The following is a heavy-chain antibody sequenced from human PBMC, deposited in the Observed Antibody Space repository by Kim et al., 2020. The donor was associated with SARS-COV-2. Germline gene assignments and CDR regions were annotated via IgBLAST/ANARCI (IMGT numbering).Heavy chain of an antibody. CDR3: ARGDIVVVPAARPILDYYYGMDV. D-gene: IGHD2-2*01. CDR1: GYTFTSYA. V-gene: IGHV1-3*01. CDR2: INAGNGNT. Sequence: ASVKVSCKASGYTFTSYAMHWVRQAPGQRLEWMGWINAGNGNTKYSQKFQGRVTITRDTSASTAYMELSSLRSEDTAVYYCARGDIVVVPAARPILDYYYGMDVWGQGTTVTVSS. J-gene: IGHJ6*02.